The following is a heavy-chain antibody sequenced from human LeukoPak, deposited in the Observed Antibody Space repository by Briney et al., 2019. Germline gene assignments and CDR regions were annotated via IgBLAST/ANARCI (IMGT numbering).Heavy chain of an antibody. Sequence: SETLSLTCTVSGGSISSSSYYWGWIRQPPGKGLEWIGSIYYSGSTYYNPSLKSRVTISVDTSKNQFSLKLSSVTAADTAVYYCARRGSGWYYVDYWGQGTLVTVSS. V-gene: IGHV4-39*01. CDR3: ARRGSGWYYVDY. D-gene: IGHD6-19*01. J-gene: IGHJ4*02. CDR2: IYYSGST. CDR1: GGSISSSSYY.